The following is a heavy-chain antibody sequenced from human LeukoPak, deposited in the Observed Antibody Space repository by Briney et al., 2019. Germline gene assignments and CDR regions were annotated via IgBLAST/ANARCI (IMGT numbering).Heavy chain of an antibody. D-gene: IGHD1-26*01. CDR3: ASWSIVGATTAFDY. CDR2: IYHSGST. Sequence: PSGTLSLTCAVSGGSISSSNWWCWVRQSPGKGLEWIGEIYHSGSTNYNPSLKSRVTISVDKSKNQFSLKLGSVTPTDTAVYYCASWSIVGATTAFDYWGQGTLVTVSS. J-gene: IGHJ4*02. CDR1: GGSISSSNW. V-gene: IGHV4-4*02.